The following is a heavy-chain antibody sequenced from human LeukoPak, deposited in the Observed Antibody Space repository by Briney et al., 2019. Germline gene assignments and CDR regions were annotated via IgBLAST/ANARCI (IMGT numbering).Heavy chain of an antibody. J-gene: IGHJ6*03. CDR1: GFTFSSYG. Sequence: GGSLRLSCAASGFTFSSYGMTWVRQAPGKGLEWVSYISSSSSTIYYADSVKGRFTISRDNAKNSLYLQMNSLRAEDTAVYYCARDNSWNYLYYYYYYYMDVWGKGTTVTVSS. D-gene: IGHD3-16*02. CDR2: ISSSSSTI. CDR3: ARDNSWNYLYYYYYYYMDV. V-gene: IGHV3-48*01.